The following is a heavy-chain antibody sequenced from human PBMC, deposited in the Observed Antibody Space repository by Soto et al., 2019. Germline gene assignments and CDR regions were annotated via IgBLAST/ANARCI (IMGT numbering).Heavy chain of an antibody. CDR2: ISYDGSNK. V-gene: IGHV3-30-3*01. J-gene: IGHJ4*02. CDR3: ARDRDYLPRSYFDY. D-gene: IGHD3-10*01. CDR1: GFTFSGYA. Sequence: PGGSLRLSCAASGFTFSGYAMHWVRQAPGKGLEWVAVISYDGSNKYYADSVKGRFTISRDNSKNTLYLQMNSLRAEDTAVYYCARDRDYLPRSYFDYWGQGTLVTVSS.